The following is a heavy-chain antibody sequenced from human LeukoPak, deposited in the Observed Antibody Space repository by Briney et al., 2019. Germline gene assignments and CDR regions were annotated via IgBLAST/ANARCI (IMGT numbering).Heavy chain of an antibody. D-gene: IGHD1-1*01. CDR2: ISSSSSTI. CDR3: VRGIRNGPYY. V-gene: IGHV3-48*01. CDR1: GFTFSSFG. Sequence: PGGSLRLSCAASGFTFSSFGINWVRQAPGKGLEWVSYISSSSSTIYYADSVKGRFTISRDNAKNSLYLQMNSLRAEDTAVYYCVRGIRNGPYYWGQGTLVTVSS. J-gene: IGHJ4*02.